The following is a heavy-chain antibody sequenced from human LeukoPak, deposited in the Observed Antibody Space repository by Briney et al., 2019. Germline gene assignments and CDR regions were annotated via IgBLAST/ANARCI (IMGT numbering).Heavy chain of an antibody. Sequence: GGSLRLSCAASGFTFDDYGMSWVRQAPGKGLEWVSGINWNGVSTGYVDSVKGRFTISRDNAKNSLYLQMNSLRAEDTALYYCARDILYDSSGYYLDYWGQGTLVTVSS. J-gene: IGHJ4*02. CDR1: GFTFDDYG. CDR2: INWNGVST. D-gene: IGHD3-22*01. CDR3: ARDILYDSSGYYLDY. V-gene: IGHV3-20*04.